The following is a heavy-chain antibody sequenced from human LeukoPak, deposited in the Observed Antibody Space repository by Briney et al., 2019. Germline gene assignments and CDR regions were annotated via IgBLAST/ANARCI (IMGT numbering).Heavy chain of an antibody. CDR3: ARKADTRYWDNWYFDL. CDR2: INPNSGGT. CDR1: GYTFTGYY. Sequence: ASVKVSCKASGYTFTGYYMHWVRQAPGQGLEWMGWINPNSGGTNYAQKFQGRVTMTRDTSISTAYMELSRLRSDDTAVYYCARKADTRYWDNWYFDLWGQGTLVTVSS. J-gene: IGHJ2*01. V-gene: IGHV1-2*02. D-gene: IGHD2-8*02.